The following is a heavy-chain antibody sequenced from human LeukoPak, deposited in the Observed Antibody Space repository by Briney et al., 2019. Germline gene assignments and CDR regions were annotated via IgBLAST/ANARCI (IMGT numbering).Heavy chain of an antibody. CDR3: ASSGYMVSTYYYYYYMDV. CDR2: TYHSGST. CDR1: GYSISSGYY. Sequence: SETLSLTCTVSGYSISSGYYWGWIRQPPGKGLEWIGSTYHSGSTYYNPSLKSRVTISVDTSKNQFSLKLSSVTAADTAVYYCASSGYMVSTYYYYYYMDVWGKGTTVTVSS. D-gene: IGHD2-8*01. J-gene: IGHJ6*03. V-gene: IGHV4-38-2*02.